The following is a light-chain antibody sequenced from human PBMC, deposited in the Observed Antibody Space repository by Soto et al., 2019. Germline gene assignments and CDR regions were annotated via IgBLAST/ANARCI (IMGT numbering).Light chain of an antibody. V-gene: IGLV2-14*03. J-gene: IGLJ1*01. CDR1: STDVDGYDY. Sequence: QSVLTQPASVSGSPGQSITISCTGASTDVDGYDYVSWYQQHPGQAPKIMIYDVNNRPSGVSYRFSGSKSGATASLTISGLQAEDDAYYCCSSSTSSAPHYVFGTGTKLTVL. CDR3: SSSTSSAPHYV. CDR2: DVN.